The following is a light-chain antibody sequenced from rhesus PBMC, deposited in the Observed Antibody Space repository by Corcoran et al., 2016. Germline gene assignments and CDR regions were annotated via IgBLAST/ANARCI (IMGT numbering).Light chain of an antibody. J-gene: IGKJ1*01. CDR3: QQGNSIPWT. V-gene: IGKV3-42*01. Sequence: EIVLTQSPTSMAVSQGERVTISCTASSSVSTSYLHWYQQQAGFPPRLFFYCISSLAYGVPARFSGIGSWTSYTLTISSMAAADASNYYCQQGNSIPWTFGQGTKVEIK. CDR1: SSVSTS. CDR2: CIS.